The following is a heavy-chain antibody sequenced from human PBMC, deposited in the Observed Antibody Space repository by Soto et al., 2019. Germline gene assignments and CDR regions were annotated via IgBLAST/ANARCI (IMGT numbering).Heavy chain of an antibody. CDR2: IDLSDSYT. Sequence: GESLKISCKGSGYSFSSYWITWVRQLPGKGLEWMGRIDLSDSYTNYSPSFQGHVTISVDKSISTAYLQWNSLKASDSAMYYCARQDETSREDYYGMDVWGQGTTVTVSS. J-gene: IGHJ6*02. CDR1: GYSFSSYW. CDR3: ARQDETSREDYYGMDV. V-gene: IGHV5-10-1*01.